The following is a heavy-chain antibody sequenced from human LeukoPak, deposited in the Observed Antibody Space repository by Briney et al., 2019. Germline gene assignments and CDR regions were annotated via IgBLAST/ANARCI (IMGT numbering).Heavy chain of an antibody. V-gene: IGHV1-46*01. CDR1: GYTFTSYY. D-gene: IGHD3/OR15-3a*01. J-gene: IGHJ6*03. Sequence: ASVKVSCKASGYTFTSYYMHWVRQAPGQGLEWMGIINPSGGSTSYAQKFQGRVTMTEDTSTDTAYMELSSLRSEDTAVYYCATRAGDWNYYYMDVWGKGTTVTVSS. CDR2: INPSGGST. CDR3: ATRAGDWNYYYMDV.